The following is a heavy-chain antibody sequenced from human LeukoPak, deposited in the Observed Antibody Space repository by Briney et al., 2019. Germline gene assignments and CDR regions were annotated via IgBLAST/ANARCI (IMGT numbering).Heavy chain of an antibody. D-gene: IGHD3-10*01. CDR1: GYTFTSYD. V-gene: IGHV1-8*01. Sequence: ASVKVSCKASGYTFTSYDINWVRQATGQGLEWMGWMNPNSGNTGYAQKFQGRVTMTRNTSISTAYMELSSLRSEDTAVYYCANNYYGSGSPPETYYGMDVWGQGTTVTVSS. CDR3: ANNYYGSGSPPETYYGMDV. J-gene: IGHJ6*02. CDR2: MNPNSGNT.